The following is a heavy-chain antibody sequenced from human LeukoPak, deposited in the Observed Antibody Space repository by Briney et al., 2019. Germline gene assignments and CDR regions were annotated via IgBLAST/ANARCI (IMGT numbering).Heavy chain of an antibody. CDR2: ISSSSSHI. V-gene: IGHV3-21*01. Sequence: GGTLRLSCAASGFTFSSFAMSWVRQPPGKGLEWVSSISSSSSHIYYADSLKGRFTISRDNAKNSLYLQMNSLRAEDTAVYYCARGGDFWSGYYGFRGYYYGMDVWGQGTTVTVSS. J-gene: IGHJ6*02. CDR1: GFTFSSFA. CDR3: ARGGDFWSGYYGFRGYYYGMDV. D-gene: IGHD3-3*01.